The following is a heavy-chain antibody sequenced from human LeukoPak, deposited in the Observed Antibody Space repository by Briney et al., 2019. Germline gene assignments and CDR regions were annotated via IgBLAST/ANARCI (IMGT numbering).Heavy chain of an antibody. CDR2: IRSKANSYAT. CDR1: GFTFSGST. J-gene: IGHJ6*02. V-gene: IGHV3-73*01. D-gene: IGHD1-26*01. CDR3: ATEIIRRYNGSRQDGMDV. Sequence: PGGSLKLSCAASGFTFSGSTVSWVRQTSGKGLEWVGRIRSKANSYATAYAASVKGRFTISRDDSKNTLYLQMNSLRAEDTALYYCATEIIRRYNGSRQDGMDVWGQGTTVTVSS.